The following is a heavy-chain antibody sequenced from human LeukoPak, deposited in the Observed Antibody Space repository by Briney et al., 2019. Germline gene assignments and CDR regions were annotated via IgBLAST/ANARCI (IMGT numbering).Heavy chain of an antibody. V-gene: IGHV1-8*01. CDR2: MNPNSGNT. Sequence: GASVKVSCKASGYTFTSYDINWVRQATGQGLEWMGWMNPNSGNTGYAQKFQGRVTMTRNTSISTAYMELSSLRSEDTAVCYCARSSEVRGVIITSGFDPWGQGTLVTVSS. J-gene: IGHJ5*02. CDR3: ARSSEVRGVIITSGFDP. D-gene: IGHD3-10*01. CDR1: GYTFTSYD.